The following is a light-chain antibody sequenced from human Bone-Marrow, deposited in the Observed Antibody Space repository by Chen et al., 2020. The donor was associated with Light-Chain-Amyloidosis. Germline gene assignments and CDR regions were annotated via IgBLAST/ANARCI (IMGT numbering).Light chain of an antibody. CDR1: SASIATNS. CDR3: QSYQGSSQGV. J-gene: IGLJ3*02. Sequence: NFMLTQPHSVSESPGKTVIISCTRRSASIATNSVQWYQQPPGSSPTTVIYEDDQRPSGVPDRFSGSIDRSSNSASLTISGLKTEDEADYYCQSYQGSSQGVFGGGTKLTVL. CDR2: EDD. V-gene: IGLV6-57*01.